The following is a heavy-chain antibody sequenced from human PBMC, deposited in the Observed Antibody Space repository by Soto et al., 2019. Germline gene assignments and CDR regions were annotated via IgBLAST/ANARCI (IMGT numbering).Heavy chain of an antibody. CDR2: ISAYNGNT. D-gene: IGHD3-9*01. V-gene: IGHV1-18*01. CDR3: ARELRYFDWNWFDP. CDR1: GYTFTSYG. Sequence: ASVKVSCKASGYTFTSYGISWVRQAPGQGLEWMGWISAYNGNTNCAQKLQGRVTMTTDTSTSTAYMELRSLRSDDTAVYYCARELRYFDWNWFDPWGQGTLVTVSS. J-gene: IGHJ5*02.